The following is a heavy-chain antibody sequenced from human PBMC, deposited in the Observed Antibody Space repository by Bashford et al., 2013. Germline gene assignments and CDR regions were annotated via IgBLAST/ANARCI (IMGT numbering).Heavy chain of an antibody. D-gene: IGHD6-6*01. J-gene: IGHJ6*03. CDR1: GGTFSSYA. V-gene: IGHV1-69*13. Sequence: SVKVSCKASGGTFSSYAISWVRQAPGQGLEWMGGIIPIFGTANYAQKFQGRVTITADESTSTAYMELSSLRSEDTAVYYCATKPSSIAARPYYYYYMDVWGKGPRSPSP. CDR3: ATKPSSIAARPYYYYYMDV. CDR2: IIPIFGTA.